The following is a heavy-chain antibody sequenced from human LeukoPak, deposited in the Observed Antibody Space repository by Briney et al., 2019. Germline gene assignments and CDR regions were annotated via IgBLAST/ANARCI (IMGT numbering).Heavy chain of an antibody. V-gene: IGHV3-30*02. CDR1: GFTFSSYG. J-gene: IGHJ4*02. Sequence: GGSLRLSCAASGFTFSSYGMHWVRQAPGKGLEWVAFIRYDGSNKYYADSVKGRFTISRDNSKNTLYLQMNSLRAEDTAVYYCAKEYDYVWGSPVDYWGQGTLVTVSS. D-gene: IGHD3-16*01. CDR3: AKEYDYVWGSPVDY. CDR2: IRYDGSNK.